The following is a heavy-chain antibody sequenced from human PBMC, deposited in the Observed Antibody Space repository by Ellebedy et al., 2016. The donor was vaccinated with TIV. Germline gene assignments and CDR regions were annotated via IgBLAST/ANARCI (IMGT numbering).Heavy chain of an antibody. J-gene: IGHJ6*02. D-gene: IGHD6-19*01. CDR3: ARHWAGVTGTDYGMDV. Sequence: GESLKISCAASIFRFRDYAMHWVRQAPGKGLEWVAVVSYDGGTKYYADSVKGRFTISRDNSENTLYLQVSSLRPGDTAVYYCARHWAGVTGTDYGMDVWGQGTTVTVSS. CDR2: VSYDGGTK. CDR1: IFRFRDYA. V-gene: IGHV3-30*03.